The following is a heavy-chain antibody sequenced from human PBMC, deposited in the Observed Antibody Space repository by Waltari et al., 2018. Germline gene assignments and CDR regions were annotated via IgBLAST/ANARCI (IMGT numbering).Heavy chain of an antibody. J-gene: IGHJ4*02. Sequence: QVQLVESGGGVVQPGRSLRLSCAASGFTFSNYGIHWVRQAPGKGLEWVAVIWYDGSNKYYADSVKGRFTISRDNSKNTLFLQMNSRRAEDTAMYYCAKDEYYYDSSGYLDYWGQGTLVTVSS. CDR1: GFTFSNYG. CDR3: AKDEYYYDSSGYLDY. D-gene: IGHD3-22*01. V-gene: IGHV3-33*06. CDR2: IWYDGSNK.